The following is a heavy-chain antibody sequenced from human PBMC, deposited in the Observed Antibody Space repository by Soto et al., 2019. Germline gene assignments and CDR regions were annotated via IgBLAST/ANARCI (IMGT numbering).Heavy chain of an antibody. Sequence: SETLSLTCAVYGGSFSGYYWSWIRQPPGKGLEWIGEINHSGSTNYNPSLKSRVTISVDTSKNQFSLKLSSVTAADTAVYYCARLTPWTYYDVWSGYYYYGMDVWGQGTLVTVSS. CDR2: INHSGST. CDR1: GGSFSGYY. V-gene: IGHV4-34*01. CDR3: ARLTPWTYYDVWSGYYYYGMDV. J-gene: IGHJ6*02. D-gene: IGHD3-3*01.